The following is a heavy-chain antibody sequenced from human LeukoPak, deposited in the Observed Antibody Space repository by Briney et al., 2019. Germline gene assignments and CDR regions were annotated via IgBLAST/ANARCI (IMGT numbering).Heavy chain of an antibody. CDR2: ISSSSSTI. D-gene: IGHD3-10*01. J-gene: IGHJ3*02. CDR3: ARALGHRGVSSAFDI. V-gene: IGHV3-48*01. CDR1: GFTFSSYA. Sequence: PGGSLRLSCAASGFTFSSYAMSWVRRAPGKGLEWVSYISSSSSTIYYADSVKGRFTISRDNAKNSLYLQMNSLRAEDTAVYYCARALGHRGVSSAFDIWGQGTMVTVSS.